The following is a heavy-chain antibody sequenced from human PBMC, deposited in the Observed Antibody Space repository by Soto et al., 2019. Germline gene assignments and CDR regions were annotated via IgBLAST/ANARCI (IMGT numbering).Heavy chain of an antibody. CDR1: GDSVSSNSAA. D-gene: IGHD6-19*01. V-gene: IGHV6-1*01. Sequence: SQTRSLTCAISGDSVSSNSAAWNWIRQSPSRGLEWLGRTYYRSKWYNDYAVSVKSRITINPDTSKNQFSLQLNSVTPEDTAVHYCARAIAVAGSGYYGMDVWGQGTTVTVSS. CDR2: TYYRSKWYN. CDR3: ARAIAVAGSGYYGMDV. J-gene: IGHJ6*02.